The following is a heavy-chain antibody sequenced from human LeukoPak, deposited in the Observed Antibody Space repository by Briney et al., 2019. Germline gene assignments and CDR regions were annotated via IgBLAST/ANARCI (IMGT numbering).Heavy chain of an antibody. J-gene: IGHJ5*02. CDR3: ARGAGGATDHRFDP. D-gene: IGHD1-26*01. CDR1: GFTFDNYG. CDR2: ISSSSSYI. Sequence: GGSLRLSCAASGFTFDNYGINWVRQAPGKGLEWVSSISSSSSYIYYADSVKGRFTISRDNAKNSLYLQMNSLRAEDTAVYYCARGAGGATDHRFDPWGQGALVTVSS. V-gene: IGHV3-21*01.